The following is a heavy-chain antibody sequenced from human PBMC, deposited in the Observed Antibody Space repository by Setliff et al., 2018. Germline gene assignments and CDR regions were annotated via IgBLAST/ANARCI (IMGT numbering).Heavy chain of an antibody. CDR3: ARANKKLDYYYYYYMDV. D-gene: IGHD1-1*01. Sequence: PSETLSLTCSVYGESFSNNYWSWLRQPPGKGLEWIGESNHGGSTSYHPSLKSRVTISVDTSKNQFSLKLTSVTAADTAVYYCARANKKLDYYYYYYMDVWGKGTTVTV. CDR1: GESFSNNY. CDR2: SNHGGST. J-gene: IGHJ6*03. V-gene: IGHV4-34*01.